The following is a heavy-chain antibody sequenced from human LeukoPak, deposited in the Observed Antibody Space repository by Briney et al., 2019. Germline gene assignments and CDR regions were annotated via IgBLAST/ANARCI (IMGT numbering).Heavy chain of an antibody. J-gene: IGHJ4*02. CDR3: AKTKGYSYGYYFDY. Sequence: PGGSLRLSCAASGFTFSSYVMHWVRQPLGKGLEWVAVMSYDGFNKYYADSVKGRFTISRDNSKNTLYLQMNSLRAEDTAVYYCAKTKGYSYGYYFDYWGQGTLVTVSS. CDR1: GFTFSSYV. V-gene: IGHV3-30*18. CDR2: MSYDGFNK. D-gene: IGHD5-18*01.